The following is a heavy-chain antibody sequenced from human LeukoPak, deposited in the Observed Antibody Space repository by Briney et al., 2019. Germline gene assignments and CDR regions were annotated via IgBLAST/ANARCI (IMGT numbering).Heavy chain of an antibody. CDR3: ARDRGITVAGTGGD. CDR2: INPRSGGT. CDR1: GYTFTGSY. V-gene: IGHV1-2*02. D-gene: IGHD6-19*01. J-gene: IGHJ4*02. Sequence: RASVKVSCKASGYTFTGSYMHWVRQAPGQGREWMGWINPRSGGTNYAQKFQGRVTMTRDTFTSTAYMELSRLRYDDTAVYYCARDRGITVAGTGGDWGQGTLVTVSS.